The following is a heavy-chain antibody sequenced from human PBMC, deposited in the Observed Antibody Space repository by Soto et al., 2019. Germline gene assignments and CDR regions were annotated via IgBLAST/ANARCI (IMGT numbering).Heavy chain of an antibody. CDR3: AKEYNWKDYFDF. CDR2: MSGTSGTT. CDR1: GFIFSSYA. J-gene: IGHJ4*02. V-gene: IGHV3-23*01. D-gene: IGHD1-20*01. Sequence: XVSLRLSCAASGFIFSSYAMSWVRQAPGKGLEWVSTMSGTSGTTYYADSVKGRFTISRDNSENTLFLQMNSLRAEDTAIYYCAKEYNWKDYFDFWGQGTPV.